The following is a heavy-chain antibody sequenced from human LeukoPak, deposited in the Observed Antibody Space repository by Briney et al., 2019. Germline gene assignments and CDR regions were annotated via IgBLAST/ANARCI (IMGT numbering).Heavy chain of an antibody. Sequence: ASVKVSCKASGYTFTSYDINWVRQATGQGLEWMGWMNPNSGNTGYAQKFQGRVTMTRNTSISTAYMELSGLRSEDTAVYYCARLIAVAGPDAFDIWGQGTMVTVSS. CDR2: MNPNSGNT. V-gene: IGHV1-8*01. CDR1: GYTFTSYD. D-gene: IGHD6-19*01. J-gene: IGHJ3*02. CDR3: ARLIAVAGPDAFDI.